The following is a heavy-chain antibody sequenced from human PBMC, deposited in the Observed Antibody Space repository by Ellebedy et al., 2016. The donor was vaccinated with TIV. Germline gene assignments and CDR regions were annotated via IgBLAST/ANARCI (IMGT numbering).Heavy chain of an antibody. V-gene: IGHV3-23*01. CDR1: GFTFSDYT. J-gene: IGHJ4*02. CDR3: AKEPSRRRYAEY. CDR2: ISSSGTGT. D-gene: IGHD2-2*01. Sequence: GESLKISXAASGFTFSDYTMNWARQAPGKGLEWVSYISSSGTGTYYADSVKGRFTISRDNSKNTLYLHMNSLRAEDTAVYYCAKEPSRRRYAEYWGQGTLVTVSS.